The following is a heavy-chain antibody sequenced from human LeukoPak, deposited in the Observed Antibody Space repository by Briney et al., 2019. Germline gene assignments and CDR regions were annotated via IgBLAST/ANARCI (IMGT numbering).Heavy chain of an antibody. J-gene: IGHJ6*02. CDR2: ISGSGGST. V-gene: IGHV3-23*01. CDR3: AKDLSPLYYYYGMDV. CDR1: GFTFSGYA. Sequence: GGSLRLSCAASGFTFSGYAMGWLRQAPGKGLEWVATISGSGGSTYYADSVKGRFAISRDNSKNTLYLQMNSLSAEDTAVYYCAKDLSPLYYYYGMDVWGQGTTVTVSS.